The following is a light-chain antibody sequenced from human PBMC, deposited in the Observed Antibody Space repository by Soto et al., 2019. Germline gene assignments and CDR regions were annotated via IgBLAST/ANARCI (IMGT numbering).Light chain of an antibody. Sequence: DIQMTQSPSSLSASVGDRFTITCQASQDISNYLNWYQQKPGKAPKLLIYDASNLETGFPSRFSGSESGTDFTCTISSLQPEDIATYYYQQYYNLPYTFGHGTKLEIK. V-gene: IGKV1-33*01. CDR2: DAS. J-gene: IGKJ2*01. CDR3: QQYYNLPYT. CDR1: QDISNY.